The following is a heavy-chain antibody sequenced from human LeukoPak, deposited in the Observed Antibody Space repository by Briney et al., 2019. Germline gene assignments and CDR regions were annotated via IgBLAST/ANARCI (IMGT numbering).Heavy chain of an antibody. D-gene: IGHD3-22*01. CDR3: ARALNYYDSSGYYLWYYYYMDV. J-gene: IGHJ6*03. V-gene: IGHV4-34*01. CDR2: INHSGST. CDR1: GGSFSGYY. Sequence: PSETLSLTCAVYGGSFSGYYWSWIRQPPGKGLEWIGEINHSGSTNSNPSLKSRVTISVDTSKNQFFLKLSSVTAADTAAYYCARALNYYDSSGYYLWYYYYMDVWGKGTTVTISS.